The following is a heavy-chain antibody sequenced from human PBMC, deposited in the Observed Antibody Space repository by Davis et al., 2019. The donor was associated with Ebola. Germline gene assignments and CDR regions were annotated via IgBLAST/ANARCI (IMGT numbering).Heavy chain of an antibody. V-gene: IGHV4-61*08. CDR1: SGSVSSGGYS. J-gene: IGHJ5*02. D-gene: IGHD6-13*01. CDR2: YYYTGST. CDR3: ARRGTSSWYEGWFDP. Sequence: MPSETRSPTCHLPSGSVSSGGYSWSWTRQPPGKGLAWIGYYYYTGSTYYNPSLKSRVTISVDTSKNQFSLKLTSVTAADTALYYCARRGTSSWYEGWFDPWGQGTLVTVSS.